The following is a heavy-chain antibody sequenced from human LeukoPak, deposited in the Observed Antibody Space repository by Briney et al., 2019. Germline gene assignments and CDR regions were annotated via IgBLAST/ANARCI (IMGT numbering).Heavy chain of an antibody. CDR1: GGSISSGGYY. CDR2: IYYSGST. V-gene: IGHV4-31*03. Sequence: SETLSLTCTVSGGSISSGGYYWSWIRQHPGRGLEWIGYIYYSGSTYYNPSLKSRVTISVDTSKNQFSLKLSSVTAADTAVYYCARSGSYYNGGFDYRGQGTLVTVSS. J-gene: IGHJ4*02. CDR3: ARSGSYYNGGFDY. D-gene: IGHD3-10*01.